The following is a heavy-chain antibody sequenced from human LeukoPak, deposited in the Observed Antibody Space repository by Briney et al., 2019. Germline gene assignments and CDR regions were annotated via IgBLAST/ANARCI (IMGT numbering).Heavy chain of an antibody. Sequence: PGGSLRLSCQGSGFSFSETWMHRVRQAPGKGLVWVSRINPDGRTTEYAHAVKGRFTISRHNEKQTLYVHMNSHRAEDTAVYFCSKDPTWNQIDYWGQGSLVTVPS. J-gene: IGHJ4*02. CDR1: GFSFSETW. D-gene: IGHD1-14*01. V-gene: IGHV3-74*01. CDR2: INPDGRTT. CDR3: SKDPTWNQIDY.